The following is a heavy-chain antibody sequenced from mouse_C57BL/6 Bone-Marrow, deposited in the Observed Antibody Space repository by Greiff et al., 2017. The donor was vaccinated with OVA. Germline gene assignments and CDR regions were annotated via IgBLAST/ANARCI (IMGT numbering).Heavy chain of an antibody. Sequence: EVKLVESGGGLVKPGGSLNLSCAASGFTFSSYAMSWVRQTPEKRLEWVATISDGGSYTYYPDNVKGRFTISRDNAKNNLYLQMSHLKSEDTAMYYCASQIYYEYYAMDYWGQGTSVTVSS. V-gene: IGHV5-4*03. CDR2: ISDGGSYT. CDR1: GFTFSSYA. CDR3: ASQIYYEYYAMDY. D-gene: IGHD2-4*01. J-gene: IGHJ4*01.